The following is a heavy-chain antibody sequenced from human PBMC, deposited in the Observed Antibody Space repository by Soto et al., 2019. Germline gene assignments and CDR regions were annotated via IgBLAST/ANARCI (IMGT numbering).Heavy chain of an antibody. Sequence: QVQLMQSGAEVKKPGSSVKVSCKASGGTFSSYAISWVRQAPGQGLEWMGGIIPIFGTANYAQKFQGRVTITADESTSTAYMELSSLRSEDTAVYYCARGDLGYCSGGSCSTYYYYYGMDVWGQGTTVTVSS. CDR1: GGTFSSYA. V-gene: IGHV1-69*01. J-gene: IGHJ6*02. D-gene: IGHD2-15*01. CDR2: IIPIFGTA. CDR3: ARGDLGYCSGGSCSTYYYYYGMDV.